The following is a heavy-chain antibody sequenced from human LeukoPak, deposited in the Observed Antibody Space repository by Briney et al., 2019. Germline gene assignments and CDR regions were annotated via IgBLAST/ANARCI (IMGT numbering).Heavy chain of an antibody. V-gene: IGHV4-4*07. D-gene: IGHD5-24*01. CDR3: AGGATATGWFDP. CDR2: IYSTGST. Sequence: PSETLSLTCTVSGGSLSGYYWSWIRQPADKGLEWIGRIYSTGSTSYNPSLKSRVTMSRDASRNQFSLILNSVTAADTAVYYCAGGATATGWFDPWGQGTLVTVSS. CDR1: GGSLSGYY. J-gene: IGHJ5*02.